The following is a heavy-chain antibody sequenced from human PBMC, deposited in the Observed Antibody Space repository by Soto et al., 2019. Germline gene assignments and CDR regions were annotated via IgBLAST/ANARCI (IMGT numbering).Heavy chain of an antibody. D-gene: IGHD7-27*01. Sequence: QVQLGQSGPEVRVPGSSVTVSCKASAGTFPHYALSWVRQAPGQGLEWIGGIIPVLATTTYAQKLQGRVSIIADESANTVYMELSSLTSEDKAVYYCACNWGNSLKNWLAPWGQGTLVTVSS. CDR3: ACNWGNSLKNWLAP. CDR2: IIPVLATT. V-gene: IGHV1-69*01. J-gene: IGHJ5*02. CDR1: AGTFPHYA.